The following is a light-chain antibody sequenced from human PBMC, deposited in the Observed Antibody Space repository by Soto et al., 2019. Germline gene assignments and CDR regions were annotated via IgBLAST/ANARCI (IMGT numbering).Light chain of an antibody. CDR3: QHYNFWPHS. J-gene: IGKJ2*01. CDR2: DAS. CDR1: QSVSKY. V-gene: IGKV3-15*01. Sequence: EIVLTQSPATLSLSPGERATLSCRASQSVSKYLAWYQQKPGQAPRLLIYDASNRATGVPARFSGSGSGTEFTLTICGLQSEDVSIYFCQHYNFWPHSFGQGTKVEIK.